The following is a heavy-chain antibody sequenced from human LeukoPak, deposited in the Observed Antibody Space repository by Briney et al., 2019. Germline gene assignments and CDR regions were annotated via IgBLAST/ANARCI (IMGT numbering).Heavy chain of an antibody. CDR1: GYSFTSYW. Sequence: GESLKISCKGSGYSFTSYWIGWVRQMPGKGLEWMGIIYSGDSDTRYSPSFQGQVTISADKSTSTTYLQWSSLKASDTAMYYCVRSGDYKYNWFDPWGQGTLVTVSS. D-gene: IGHD4-17*01. CDR3: VRSGDYKYNWFDP. CDR2: IYSGDSDT. V-gene: IGHV5-51*01. J-gene: IGHJ5*02.